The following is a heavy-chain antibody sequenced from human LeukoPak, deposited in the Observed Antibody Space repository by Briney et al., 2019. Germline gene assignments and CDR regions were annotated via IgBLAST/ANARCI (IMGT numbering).Heavy chain of an antibody. J-gene: IGHJ4*02. D-gene: IGHD3-10*01. CDR2: INHSGSN. CDR3: ARGSPLMVRGVKGIDY. CDR1: GGSFSGYY. Sequence: SETLSLTCAVYGGSFSGYYWSWIPQPPGKGLEWIGEINHSGSNNYNPSLKSRVTISVDTSKNQFSVKLSSVTAADTAVYYCARGSPLMVRGVKGIDYWGQGTLVTVSS. V-gene: IGHV4-34*01.